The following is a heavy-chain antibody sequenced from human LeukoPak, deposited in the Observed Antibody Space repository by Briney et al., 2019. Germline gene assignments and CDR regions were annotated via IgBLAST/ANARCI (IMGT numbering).Heavy chain of an antibody. V-gene: IGHV4-4*07. Sequence: SETLSLTCTVSGGSISSYYWSWIRQPAGKGLEWIGRIYTSGSTNYNPSLKSRVTMSVDTSKNQFSLKLSSVTAADTAVYYCARVTWQQLSYAFDIWGQGTMVTVSS. J-gene: IGHJ3*02. CDR3: ARVTWQQLSYAFDI. CDR1: GGSISSYY. CDR2: IYTSGST. D-gene: IGHD6-13*01.